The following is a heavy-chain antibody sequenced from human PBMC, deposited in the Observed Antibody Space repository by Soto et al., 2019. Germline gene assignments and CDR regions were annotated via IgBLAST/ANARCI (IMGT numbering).Heavy chain of an antibody. CDR2: IKNKIDGYTT. Sequence: DVQLVESGGDLVQPGGSLRLSCAASGFTFSNHYMDWVRQAPGKGLEWVGLIKNKIDGYTTEYAASVRGRFTISRDDSENTLYLQMNTLKTEDAAVYYCIACGRSAFDSWGQGTLVTVSS. CDR3: IACGRSAFDS. CDR1: GFTFSNHY. J-gene: IGHJ4*02. D-gene: IGHD1-26*01. V-gene: IGHV3-72*01.